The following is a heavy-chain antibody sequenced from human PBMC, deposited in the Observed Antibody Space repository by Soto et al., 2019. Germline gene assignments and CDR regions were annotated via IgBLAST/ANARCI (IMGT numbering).Heavy chain of an antibody. J-gene: IGHJ3*01. CDR2: KYSGGSK. Sequence: LRLSCAASGLTATSKYMPWVRQHQEQGLQWLSIKYSGGSKSYSESVQGRFTLYRDISNNTLYLQINNLRARDKAVSYCEGRKVSAGVWWDGSFDVWGQGTLVTVSS. CDR3: EGRKVSAGVWWDGSFDV. D-gene: IGHD2-2*01. CDR1: GLTATSKY. V-gene: IGHV3-53*01.